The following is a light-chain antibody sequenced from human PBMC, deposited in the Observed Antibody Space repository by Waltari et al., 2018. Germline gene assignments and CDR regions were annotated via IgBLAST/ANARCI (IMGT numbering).Light chain of an antibody. CDR3: QVWDSRSDVL. J-gene: IGLJ2*01. V-gene: IGLV3-21*02. CDR1: NLGSKY. CDR2: DDN. Sequence: SYELTQPPSVSVSPGQMARITCGGDNLGSKYVHWYQQKPAQAPVLAIYDDNERPSGVPERFSCAKSGKAATRTIGGVEGGDEADYYGQVWDSRSDVLFGGGTRLTVL.